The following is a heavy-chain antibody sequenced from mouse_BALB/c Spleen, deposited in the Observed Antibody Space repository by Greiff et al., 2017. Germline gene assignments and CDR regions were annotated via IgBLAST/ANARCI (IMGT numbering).Heavy chain of an antibody. V-gene: IGHV5-6-3*01. CDR2: INSNGGST. CDR3: ARGPDYFDY. CDR1: GFTFSSYG. J-gene: IGHJ2*01. Sequence: EVKLEESGGGLVQPGGSLKLSCAASGFTFSSYGMSWVRQTPDKRLELVATINSNGGSTYYPDSVKGRFTISRDNAKNTLYLQMSSLKSEDTAMYYCARGPDYFDYWGQGTTLTVSS.